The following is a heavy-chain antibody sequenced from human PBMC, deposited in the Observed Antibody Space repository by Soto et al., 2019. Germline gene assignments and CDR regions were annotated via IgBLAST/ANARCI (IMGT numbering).Heavy chain of an antibody. J-gene: IGHJ6*02. CDR1: GFTFSTYG. Sequence: QVQLVESGGGVVQPGRSLRLSCVASGFTFSTYGMHWVRQAPGKGLEWVAVISYDGINKYYADSVKGRLTISRDNSKNTXYXQMNSLRGEDTAVYYCAKGQHCSTTSCYFYHYGMDVWGQGTTVAVSS. CDR3: AKGQHCSTTSCYFYHYGMDV. D-gene: IGHD2-2*01. CDR2: ISYDGINK. V-gene: IGHV3-30*18.